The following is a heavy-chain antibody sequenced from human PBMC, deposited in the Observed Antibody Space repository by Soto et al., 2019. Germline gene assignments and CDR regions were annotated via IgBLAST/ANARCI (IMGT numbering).Heavy chain of an antibody. V-gene: IGHV1-46*01. J-gene: IGHJ4*02. CDR1: GDTFTDYY. Sequence: QVQLMQSGAEVKKPGASVKVSCKASGDTFTDYYIHWVRQAPGQGLEWMGTVNPSGGHTTYAQHVLGRVTXTGXXSXRTLYMELTSLTSDDTAIYYCARGGHVVVVTAALDYWGQGTLVTVSS. CDR2: VNPSGGHT. D-gene: IGHD2-21*02. CDR3: ARGGHVVVVTAALDY.